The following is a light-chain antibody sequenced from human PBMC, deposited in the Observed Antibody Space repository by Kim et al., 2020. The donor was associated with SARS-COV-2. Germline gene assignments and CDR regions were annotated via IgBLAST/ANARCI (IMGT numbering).Light chain of an antibody. CDR2: QAT. CDR3: LQYDDFPYT. CDR1: KDIDDD. Sequence: ATPGDKVNISCKASKDIDDDMNWYQQKPGQAVILIIQQATTLVPGIPPRFSGSGFGTDFTLTINKMTSEDAAYYFCLQYDDFPYTFGQGTKLEI. V-gene: IGKV5-2*01. J-gene: IGKJ2*01.